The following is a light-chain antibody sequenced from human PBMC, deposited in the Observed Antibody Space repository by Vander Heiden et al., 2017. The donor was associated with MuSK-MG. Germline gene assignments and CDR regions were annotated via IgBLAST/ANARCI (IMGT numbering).Light chain of an antibody. J-gene: IGLJ2*01. Sequence: SYELTQPSSVSVSPGQPARITCSGDVLAKKYARWFQQKPGHAPVLVIYKDSGRPSGIPGRFSGSSSGTTVTLTISGAQVEEEADYYCYSAADNNRGVFGGGTKLTVL. CDR1: VLAKKY. CDR3: YSAADNNRGV. V-gene: IGLV3-27*01. CDR2: KDS.